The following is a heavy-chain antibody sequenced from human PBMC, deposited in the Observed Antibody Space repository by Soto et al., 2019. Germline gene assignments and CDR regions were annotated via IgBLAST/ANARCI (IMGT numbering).Heavy chain of an antibody. CDR2: ISAYNGNT. CDR1: GYTFTSYG. Sequence: QVQLVQSGAEVKKPGASVKVSCKASGYTFTSYGISWMRQAPGQGLEWMGWISAYNGNTNYAQKLQGRVTMTTDTSTSTAYMELRSLRSDDTAVYYCAREREEVGDWYYGMDVWGQGTTVTVSS. CDR3: AREREEVGDWYYGMDV. J-gene: IGHJ6*02. D-gene: IGHD1-26*01. V-gene: IGHV1-18*01.